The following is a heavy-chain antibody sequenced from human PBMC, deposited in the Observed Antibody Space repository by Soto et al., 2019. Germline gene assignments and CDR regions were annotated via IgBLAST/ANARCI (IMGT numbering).Heavy chain of an antibody. CDR3: ARDRRVRDIVLVPAAIPLYGMDV. CDR2: IYYSGST. D-gene: IGHD2-2*01. Sequence: QVQLQESGPGLVKPSQTLSLTCTVSGGSISSGGYYWSWIRQHPGKGLEWIGYIYYSGSTYYNPSHKRRVTISVDTSTNRFSLQLSSVTAADTAVYYCARDRRVRDIVLVPAAIPLYGMDVWGQGTTVPVSS. J-gene: IGHJ6*02. V-gene: IGHV4-31*03. CDR1: GGSISSGGYY.